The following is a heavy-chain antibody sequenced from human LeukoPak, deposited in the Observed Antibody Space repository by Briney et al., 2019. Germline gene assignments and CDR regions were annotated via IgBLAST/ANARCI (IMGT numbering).Heavy chain of an antibody. V-gene: IGHV4-38-2*01. Sequence: SETLSLTCAVSGYSISSGYYWGWIRQPPGKGLEWIGSIFHGVTTYYNPSLKSRLTISVDTSKNQFSLKLTSVTAADTAVYYCARVFTSGWSRHEYFLYWRQGSLVTVSS. J-gene: IGHJ1*01. CDR2: IFHGVTT. D-gene: IGHD6-19*01. CDR3: ARVFTSGWSRHEYFLY. CDR1: GYSISSGYY.